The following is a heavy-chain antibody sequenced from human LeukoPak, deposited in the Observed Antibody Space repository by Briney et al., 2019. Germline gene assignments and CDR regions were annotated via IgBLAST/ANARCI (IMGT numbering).Heavy chain of an antibody. Sequence: GSLRLSCAASGFTFSTYMMTWVRQAPGKGLEWVSYISDSSESIYYADSVKGRFTISRDNAKNSLYLQMNSLRAEDTAVYYCARDALPGYCSGGSCYYYYYMDVWGKGTTVTVSS. D-gene: IGHD2-15*01. CDR3: ARDALPGYCSGGSCYYYYYMDV. J-gene: IGHJ6*03. CDR1: GFTFSTYM. V-gene: IGHV3-48*04. CDR2: ISDSSESI.